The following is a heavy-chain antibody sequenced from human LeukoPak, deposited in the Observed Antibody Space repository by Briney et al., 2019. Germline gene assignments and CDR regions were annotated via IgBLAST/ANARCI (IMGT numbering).Heavy chain of an antibody. J-gene: IGHJ4*02. Sequence: GGSLRLSCAASGFTFSSYAMSWVRQAPGKGLEWVSAISGSGGSTYYADSVKGRFTISRDNAKNSLYLQMNSLRAEDTAVYYCARDKNDSSGYYYGYWGRGTLVTVSS. CDR3: ARDKNDSSGYYYGY. CDR1: GFTFSSYA. D-gene: IGHD3-22*01. CDR2: ISGSGGST. V-gene: IGHV3-23*01.